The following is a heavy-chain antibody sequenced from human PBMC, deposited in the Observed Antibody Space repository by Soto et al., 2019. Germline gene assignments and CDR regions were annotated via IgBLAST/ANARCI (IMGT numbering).Heavy chain of an antibody. J-gene: IGHJ6*02. CDR3: ATRNEPLRYFDWFPRWPYYYGMDV. Sequence: GASVKVSCKASGYTFTSYGISWVRQAPGQGLEWMGWISAYNGNTNYAQKLQGRVTMTTDTSTSTAYMELRSLRSDDTAVYYCATRNEPLRYFDWFPRWPYYYGMDVWGQGTTVTVSS. D-gene: IGHD3-9*01. CDR2: ISAYNGNT. CDR1: GYTFTSYG. V-gene: IGHV1-18*01.